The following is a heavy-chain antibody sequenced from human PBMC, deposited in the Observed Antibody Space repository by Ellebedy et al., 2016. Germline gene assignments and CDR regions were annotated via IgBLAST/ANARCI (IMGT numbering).Heavy chain of an antibody. V-gene: IGHV3-48*04. Sequence: GGSLRLSCAASGFTFSSYAMSWVRQAPGKGLEWVSYISSSSTIYYADSVKGRFTISRDNAKNSLYLQMNSLRAEDTALYYCAKDIYSYGWECYFDYWGQGTLVTVSS. J-gene: IGHJ4*02. CDR3: AKDIYSYGWECYFDY. D-gene: IGHD5-18*01. CDR1: GFTFSSYA. CDR2: ISSSSTI.